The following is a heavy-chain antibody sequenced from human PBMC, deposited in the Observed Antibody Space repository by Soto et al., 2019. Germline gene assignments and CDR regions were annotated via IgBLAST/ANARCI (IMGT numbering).Heavy chain of an antibody. V-gene: IGHV1-69*06. J-gene: IGHJ4*02. Sequence: SVKVSCKASGGTFSSYAISWVRQAPGQGLEWMGGIIPIFGTTNYAQKFQGRVTMTGDKSTTTAYMELSSLRSGDTAVYYCAREPATAKPEGVDFWGQGTLVTVSS. D-gene: IGHD1-1*01. CDR3: AREPATAKPEGVDF. CDR1: GGTFSSYA. CDR2: IIPIFGTT.